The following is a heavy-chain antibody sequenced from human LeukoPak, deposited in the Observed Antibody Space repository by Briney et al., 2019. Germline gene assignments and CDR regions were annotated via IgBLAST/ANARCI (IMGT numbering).Heavy chain of an antibody. V-gene: IGHV3-48*03. Sequence: PGGSLRLSCAASGFTFTSYEMNWVRQAPGKGLEWVSYISPSGSSIYYADSVKGRFTSSRDNAKNSLYLQMNSLRAEDTALYYCTSWSYPFDYWGQGTLVTVSS. D-gene: IGHD1-26*01. J-gene: IGHJ4*02. CDR1: GFTFTSYE. CDR2: ISPSGSSI. CDR3: TSWSYPFDY.